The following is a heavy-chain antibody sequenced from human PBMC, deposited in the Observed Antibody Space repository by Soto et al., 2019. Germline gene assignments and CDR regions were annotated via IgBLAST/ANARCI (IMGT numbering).Heavy chain of an antibody. Sequence: LRLSCAASGFTFSSYAMSWVRQAPGKGLEWVSAISGSGGSTYYADSVKGRFTISRDNSKNTLYLQMNSLRAEDTAVYYCAKDYYSGSGSYGWFYPWGQGTLVTVSS. J-gene: IGHJ5*02. D-gene: IGHD3-10*01. V-gene: IGHV3-23*01. CDR2: ISGSGGST. CDR3: AKDYYSGSGSYGWFYP. CDR1: GFTFSSYA.